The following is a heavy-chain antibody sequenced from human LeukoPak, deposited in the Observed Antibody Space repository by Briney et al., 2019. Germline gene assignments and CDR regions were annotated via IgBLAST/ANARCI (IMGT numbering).Heavy chain of an antibody. D-gene: IGHD1-26*01. CDR1: GGSFSGYY. V-gene: IGHV4-34*01. CDR3: ARDSVGATYGFDS. J-gene: IGHJ4*02. Sequence: SETLSLTCAVYGGSFSGYYWSWIRQPPGKGLEWIGEINHSGSTNYNPSLKSRVTISVDTSKNQFSLKLSSVTAADTAVYYCARDSVGATYGFDSWGQGTLVSVSS. CDR2: INHSGST.